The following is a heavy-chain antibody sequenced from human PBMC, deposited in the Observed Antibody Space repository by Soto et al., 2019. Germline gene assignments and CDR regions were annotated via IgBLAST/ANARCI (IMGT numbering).Heavy chain of an antibody. V-gene: IGHV2-70*01. Sequence: SGPTLVNPTQTLTLTCTFSGFSLSTSGMCVSWIRQPPGKAMEWLALIDWDDDKYYSTSLKTRLTISKDTSKNQVVLTMTNMDPVDTATYYCARAPGIAVAGTRGMDVWGQGTTVTVSS. D-gene: IGHD6-19*01. CDR2: IDWDDDK. J-gene: IGHJ6*02. CDR1: GFSLSTSGMC. CDR3: ARAPGIAVAGTRGMDV.